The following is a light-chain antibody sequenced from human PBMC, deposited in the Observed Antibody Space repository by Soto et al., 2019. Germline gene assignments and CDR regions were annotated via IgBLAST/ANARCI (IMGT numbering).Light chain of an antibody. CDR1: QSVRSY. J-gene: IGKJ1*01. Sequence: ESVLTQSPATLSLSPGERATLSCRASQSVRSYLAWYQQKPGQAPRLLIYDASNRATGIPARFSGSGSGTDFTLTISSLQPEDFAVYYCQQRSNWPPTFGQGTKVDIK. V-gene: IGKV3-11*01. CDR3: QQRSNWPPT. CDR2: DAS.